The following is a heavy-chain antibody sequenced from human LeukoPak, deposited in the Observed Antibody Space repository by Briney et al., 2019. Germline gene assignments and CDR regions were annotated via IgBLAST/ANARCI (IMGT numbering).Heavy chain of an antibody. D-gene: IGHD6-13*01. CDR2: INPNSGGT. V-gene: IGHV1-2*02. CDR3: ARVRGRYSSSWYYFDY. Sequence: ASVNLSCKASGYTFTGYYMHWVRQAPGQGLEWMGWINPNSGGTNYAQKFQGRVTMTRDTSISTAYMELSRLRSDDTAVYYCARVRGRYSSSWYYFDYWGQGTLVTVSS. J-gene: IGHJ4*02. CDR1: GYTFTGYY.